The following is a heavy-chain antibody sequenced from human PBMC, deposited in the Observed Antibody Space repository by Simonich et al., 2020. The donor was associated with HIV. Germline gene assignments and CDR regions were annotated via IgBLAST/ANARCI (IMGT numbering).Heavy chain of an antibody. D-gene: IGHD7-27*01. J-gene: IGHJ3*02. CDR3: ARRRPLGKDDAFDI. CDR2: IKKNGRT. Sequence: QVQLQQWGAGLLKPSETLSLTCAVYGGSFSGYYWSWIRQPPGKGLEWMGEIKKNGRTNYKPSLKRRVIISVDMSKNQFSLKLNSVTAADTAGYYGARRRPLGKDDAFDIWGQGTLVTVSS. CDR1: GGSFSGYY. V-gene: IGHV4-34*01.